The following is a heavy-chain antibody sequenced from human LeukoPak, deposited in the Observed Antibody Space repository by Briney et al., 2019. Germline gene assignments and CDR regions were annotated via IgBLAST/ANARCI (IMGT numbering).Heavy chain of an antibody. J-gene: IGHJ4*02. V-gene: IGHV3-23*01. D-gene: IGHD3-3*01. CDR3: AKDRRDEWPTLDY. CDR2: ISGSGIST. CDR1: GFTFRSYA. Sequence: PGGSLRLSCAASGFTFRSYAMSWVRQAPGKGLEWVSTISGSGISTYYSDSVKGRFTISRDNSKNTLYLQVNSLRAEDTAVYYCAKDRRDEWPTLDYWGQGTLVTVSS.